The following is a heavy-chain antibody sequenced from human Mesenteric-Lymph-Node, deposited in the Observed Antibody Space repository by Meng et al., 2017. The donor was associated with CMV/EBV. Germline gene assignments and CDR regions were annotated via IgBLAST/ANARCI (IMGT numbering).Heavy chain of an antibody. CDR2: TSYRSKWYS. V-gene: IGHV6-1*01. D-gene: IGHD3-16*01. CDR1: GDSVSRYSAA. Sequence: CAIYGDSVSRYSAAWNWTRQSPSGGLEWLGGTSYRSKWYSEYAMSVKSRLTISPDTSKLKFSLQLNSMTADDTAVYYCARSAGDLDYWGQGTLVTVSS. CDR3: ARSAGDLDY. J-gene: IGHJ4*02.